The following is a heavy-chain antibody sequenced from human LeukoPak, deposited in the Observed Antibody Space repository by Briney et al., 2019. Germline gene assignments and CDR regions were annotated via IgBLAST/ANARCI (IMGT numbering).Heavy chain of an antibody. CDR2: IIPIFGTA. J-gene: IGHJ4*02. V-gene: IGHV1-69*13. D-gene: IGHD3-10*01. CDR1: GGTFSNYA. CDR3: ARELSDRGVIK. Sequence: RASVKVSCKASGGTFSNYAISWVRQAPGQGLEWMGGIIPIFGTANYAQKFQGRVTITADESTSTAYMELSSLRSEDTAVYYCARELSDRGVIKWGQGTLVTVSS.